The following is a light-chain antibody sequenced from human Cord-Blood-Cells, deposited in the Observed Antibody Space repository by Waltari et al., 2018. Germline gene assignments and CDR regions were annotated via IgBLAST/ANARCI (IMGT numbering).Light chain of an antibody. CDR3: QQYGSSPLT. CDR2: GAS. V-gene: IGKV3-20*01. J-gene: IGKJ4*01. Sequence: IVLTQSPGTPALSTGEGATLSCRASQSVSSSYLGWYQQKPGQAPRLLIYGASSRATGIPDRFSGSGSGTDFTLTISRLEPEDFAVYYCQQYGSSPLTFGGGTKVEIK. CDR1: QSVSSSY.